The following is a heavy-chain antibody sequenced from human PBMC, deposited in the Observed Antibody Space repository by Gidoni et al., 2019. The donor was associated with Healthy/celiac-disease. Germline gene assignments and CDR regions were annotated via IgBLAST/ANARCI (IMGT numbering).Heavy chain of an antibody. CDR2: ISSSSNYR. J-gene: IGHJ4*02. D-gene: IGHD4-17*01. V-gene: IGHV3-21*01. CDR3: ATRGGDGTLDY. Sequence: EVQLVESGGGLVKPGGSLRLSCAASGFTFSSYSMNWVRQAPGKGLEWVSSISSSSNYRYYADSVKGRLTIFRDNAKNSLYLQMNRLRAEDTAVYYCATRGGDGTLDYWGQGTLVTVSS. CDR1: GFTFSSYS.